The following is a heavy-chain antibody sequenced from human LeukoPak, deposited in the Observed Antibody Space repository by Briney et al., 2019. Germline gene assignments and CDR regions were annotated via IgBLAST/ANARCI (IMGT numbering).Heavy chain of an antibody. Sequence: GGSLRLSCAASGFTLSSYAMSWARQAPGKGLKWVSVISGSGSSIYYTDSVKGRFTISRDNSKNTLYLQMNSLRAEDTAVYYCAMGATSWSGYSFPKIFQHWGRGTLVTVSS. J-gene: IGHJ1*01. CDR2: ISGSGSSI. V-gene: IGHV3-23*01. CDR3: AMGATSWSGYSFPKIFQH. D-gene: IGHD3-3*01. CDR1: GFTLSSYA.